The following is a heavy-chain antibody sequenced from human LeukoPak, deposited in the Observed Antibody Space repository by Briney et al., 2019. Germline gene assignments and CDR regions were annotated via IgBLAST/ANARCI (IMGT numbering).Heavy chain of an antibody. V-gene: IGHV4-34*01. Sequence: PSETLSLTCAVYGGSFSGYYWSWIRQPPGKGLEWIGEINHSGSTNYNPSLKSRVTISVDTSKNQFSLKLSSVTAADTAVYYCASRVVVVPAAILQSRYFDLWGRGTLVTVSS. CDR2: INHSGST. CDR1: GGSFSGYY. J-gene: IGHJ2*01. CDR3: ASRVVVVPAAILQSRYFDL. D-gene: IGHD2-2*01.